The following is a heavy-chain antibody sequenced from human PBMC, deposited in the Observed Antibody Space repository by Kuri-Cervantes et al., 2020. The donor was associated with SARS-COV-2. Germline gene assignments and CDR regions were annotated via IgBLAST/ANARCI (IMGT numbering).Heavy chain of an antibody. V-gene: IGHV4-30-2*03. Sequence: SETLSLTCTVSGGSISSGGYFWTWIRQPPGKGLEWIGYIYDVGHTYYNPSLKSRVTISVDTSKNQFSLKLSSVTAADTAVYYCASSIYCSSTSCYTYGHFDYWGQGTLVTVSS. CDR2: IYDVGHT. D-gene: IGHD2-2*02. CDR3: ASSIYCSSTSCYTYGHFDY. CDR1: GGSISSGGYF. J-gene: IGHJ4*02.